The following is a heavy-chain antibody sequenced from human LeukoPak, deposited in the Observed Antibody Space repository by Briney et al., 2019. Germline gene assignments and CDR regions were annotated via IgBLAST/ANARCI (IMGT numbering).Heavy chain of an antibody. Sequence: GGSLRLSCAASGHTFSSYNMNWVRQAPGKGLEWVAFISYDGSKKYYADSVKGRFTISRDNSKNTLFLQMNSLRPEDTAVYYCARDLKTAMDYFDYWGQGALVTVSS. D-gene: IGHD2-2*01. CDR3: ARDLKTAMDYFDY. J-gene: IGHJ4*02. CDR2: ISYDGSKK. V-gene: IGHV3-30*03. CDR1: GHTFSSYN.